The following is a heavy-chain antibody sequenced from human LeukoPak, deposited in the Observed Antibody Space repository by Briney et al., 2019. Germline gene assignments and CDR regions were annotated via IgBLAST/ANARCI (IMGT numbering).Heavy chain of an antibody. CDR2: IDPSDSYT. CDR3: ARRGYSYGYAYGY. V-gene: IGHV5-10-1*01. J-gene: IGHJ4*02. Sequence: GESLKISRKGSGYSFTSYWISWVRQMPGKGLEWMGRIDPSDSYTNYSPSFQGHVTISADKSISTAYLQWSSLKASDTAMYYCARRGYSYGYAYGYWGQGTLVTVSS. D-gene: IGHD5-18*01. CDR1: GYSFTSYW.